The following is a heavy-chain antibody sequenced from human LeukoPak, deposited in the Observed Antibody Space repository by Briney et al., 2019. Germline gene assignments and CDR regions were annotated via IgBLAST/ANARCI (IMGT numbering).Heavy chain of an antibody. J-gene: IGHJ4*02. CDR1: AYDFINYG. Sequence: ASVKVSCKASAYDFINYGITWVRQAPGQGLEWMGWISLYNGNTDYKLQGRVTMTTDTSTSTAYMELRSLRSDDTAVYYCARGGPFFSSSSSKEYYFDYWGQGTLVTVSS. CDR2: ISLYNGNT. D-gene: IGHD6-6*01. V-gene: IGHV1-18*01. CDR3: ARGGPFFSSSSSKEYYFDY.